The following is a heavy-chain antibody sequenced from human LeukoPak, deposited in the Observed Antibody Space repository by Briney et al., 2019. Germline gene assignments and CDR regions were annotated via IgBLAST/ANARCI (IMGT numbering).Heavy chain of an antibody. D-gene: IGHD2-15*01. CDR2: IKSKTDGGTT. CDR1: GFTFSSYS. V-gene: IGHV3-15*01. Sequence: GGSLRLSCAASGFTFSSYSMNWVRQAPGKGLEWVGRIKSKTDGGTTDYAAPVKGRFTISRDDSKNTLYLQMNSLKTEDTAVYYCTTGTRYCSGGSCYNHWGQGTLVTVSS. J-gene: IGHJ5*02. CDR3: TTGTRYCSGGSCYNH.